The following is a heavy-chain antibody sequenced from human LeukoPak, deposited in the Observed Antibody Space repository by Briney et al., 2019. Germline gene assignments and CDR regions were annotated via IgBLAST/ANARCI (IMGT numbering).Heavy chain of an antibody. D-gene: IGHD3-10*01. V-gene: IGHV1-46*01. Sequence: GASVKVSCKASGYTFTSYDIHWVRQAPGQGLEWMGIINPSDGNTNYTQRSQGRITMTRDTSTSTVFMELSSLRSEDTALYYCARDYYGAGSPPGVWGKGTTVTVSS. CDR2: INPSDGNT. J-gene: IGHJ6*04. CDR3: ARDYYGAGSPPGV. CDR1: GYTFTSYD.